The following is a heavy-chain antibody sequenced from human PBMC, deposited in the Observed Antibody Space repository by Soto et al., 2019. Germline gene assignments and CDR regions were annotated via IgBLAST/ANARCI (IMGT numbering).Heavy chain of an antibody. J-gene: IGHJ5*01. CDR1: GYTFTSYG. Sequence: ASVKVSCKASGYTFTSYGISWVRQAPGQGLEWMGWISAYNGNTNYAQRLQGRVTMTTDTSTSTAYMELRSLRSDDTAVYYCARWKNSRNERRVDSWGQGTLVTVSS. V-gene: IGHV1-18*01. CDR2: ISAYNGNT. CDR3: ARWKNSRNERRVDS. D-gene: IGHD6-13*01.